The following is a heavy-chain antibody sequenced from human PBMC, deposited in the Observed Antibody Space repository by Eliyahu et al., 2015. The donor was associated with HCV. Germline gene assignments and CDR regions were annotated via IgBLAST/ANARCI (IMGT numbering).Heavy chain of an antibody. CDR3: ARWTWDGYNLGPRDT. CDR1: GFTFSSYS. Sequence: EVQLVESGGGLVKPGGSLRLSCAASGFTFSSYSMNWVRQAPGKGLEWVSSISSSSSYIYYADSVKGRFTISRDNAKNSLYLQMNSLRAEDTAVYYCARWTWDGYNLGPRDTWGQGTLVTVSS. J-gene: IGHJ5*02. D-gene: IGHD5-24*01. CDR2: ISSSSSYI. V-gene: IGHV3-21*01.